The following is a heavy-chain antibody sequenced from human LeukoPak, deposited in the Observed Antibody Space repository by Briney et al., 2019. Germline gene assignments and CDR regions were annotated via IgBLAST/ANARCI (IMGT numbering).Heavy chain of an antibody. V-gene: IGHV1-18*01. Sequence: ASVKVSCKASGYTFTSYGISWVRQAPGQGLEWMGWISAHNGNTNYAQKLQGRVTMTTDTSTSTAYMELRSLRSDDTAVYYCARTLSGYDAPDFDYWGQGTLVTVSS. J-gene: IGHJ4*02. CDR1: GYTFTSYG. CDR3: ARTLSGYDAPDFDY. CDR2: ISAHNGNT. D-gene: IGHD5-12*01.